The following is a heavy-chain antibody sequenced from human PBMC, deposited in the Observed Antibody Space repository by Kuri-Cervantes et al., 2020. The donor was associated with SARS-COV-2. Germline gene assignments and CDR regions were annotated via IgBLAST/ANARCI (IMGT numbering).Heavy chain of an antibody. CDR3: AKDGKWSNQPYYDFWSLELTGDYYYYYMDV. J-gene: IGHJ6*03. D-gene: IGHD3-3*01. V-gene: IGHV3-21*04. CDR2: ISSSSSYI. CDR1: GFTFSSYR. Sequence: GESLKISCAASGFTFSSYRMNWVRQAPGKGLEWVSSISSSSSYIYYADSVKGRFTISRDNAKNSLYLQMNSLRAEDTAVYYCAKDGKWSNQPYYDFWSLELTGDYYYYYMDVWGKGTTVTVSS.